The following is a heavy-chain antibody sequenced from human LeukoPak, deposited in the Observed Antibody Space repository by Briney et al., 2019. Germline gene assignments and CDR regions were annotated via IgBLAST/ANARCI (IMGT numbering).Heavy chain of an antibody. CDR2: IYYSGST. CDR3: ARDRILYYYGMDV. J-gene: IGHJ6*02. D-gene: IGHD2-15*01. CDR1: SGSISSYY. Sequence: SETLSLTCTVSSGSISSYYWSWIRQPPGEGLEWIGYIYYSGSTNYNPSLKSRVTISVDTSKNQFSLKLSSVTAADTAVYYCARDRILYYYGMDVWGQGTTVTVSS. V-gene: IGHV4-59*01.